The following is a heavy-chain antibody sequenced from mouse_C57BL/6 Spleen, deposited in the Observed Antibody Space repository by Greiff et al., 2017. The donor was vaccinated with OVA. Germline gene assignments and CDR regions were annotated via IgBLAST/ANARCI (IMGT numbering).Heavy chain of an antibody. CDR1: GYTFTEYT. CDR2: FYPGSGSI. V-gene: IGHV1-62-2*01. Sequence: QVQLQQSGAELVKPGASVKLSCKASGYTFTEYTIHWVKQRSGQGLEWIGWFYPGSGSIKYNEKFKDKATLTADKSSSTVYMELSRLTSEDSAVYFCARHEGPFYYDYDGYFDYWGQGTTLTVSS. CDR3: ARHEGPFYYDYDGYFDY. D-gene: IGHD2-4*01. J-gene: IGHJ2*01.